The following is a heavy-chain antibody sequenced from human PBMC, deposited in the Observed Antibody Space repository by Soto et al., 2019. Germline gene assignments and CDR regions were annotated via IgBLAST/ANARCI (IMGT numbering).Heavy chain of an antibody. J-gene: IGHJ4*02. CDR2: ISAYNGNP. V-gene: IGHV1-18*01. D-gene: IGHD6-13*01. CDR3: ARELRIEAACSLVY. Sequence: QVQLVQSGAEVKKPGASVKVSCKASGYTFTSYGLSWVRQAPGHGLEWMGWISAYNGNPNYAQKLQGRVTMTTDTPTRTAYMELRSLRSGDTAVYYCARELRIEAACSLVYWGQGTLVTVS. CDR1: GYTFTSYG.